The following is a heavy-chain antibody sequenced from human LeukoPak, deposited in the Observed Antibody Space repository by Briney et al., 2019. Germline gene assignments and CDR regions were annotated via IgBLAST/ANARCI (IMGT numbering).Heavy chain of an antibody. D-gene: IGHD6-19*01. J-gene: IGHJ4*02. CDR1: GFTFSSYA. V-gene: IGHV3-23*01. CDR2: ISGSGGST. Sequence: PGGSPRLSCAASGFTFSSYAMSWVRQAPGKGLEWVSAISGSGGSTYYADSVKGRFTISRDNSKNTLYLQMNSLRAEDTAVYYCAKDEGKYSSGWPGGYWGQGTLVTVSS. CDR3: AKDEGKYSSGWPGGY.